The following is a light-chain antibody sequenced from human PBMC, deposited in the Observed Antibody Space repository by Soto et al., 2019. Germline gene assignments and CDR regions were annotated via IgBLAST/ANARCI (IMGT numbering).Light chain of an antibody. CDR2: DVS. CDR1: SSDVGGYNY. J-gene: IGLJ1*01. CDR3: SSYTTSNTRQIV. V-gene: IGLV2-14*03. Sequence: QSVLTQPASVSGSPGQSITISCTGTSSDVGGYNYVSWNQHHPGKAPKLLIYDVSNRPSGISNRFSGSKSDNMASLTISGLQPEDEADYYCSSYTTSNTRQIVFGTGTKVTVL.